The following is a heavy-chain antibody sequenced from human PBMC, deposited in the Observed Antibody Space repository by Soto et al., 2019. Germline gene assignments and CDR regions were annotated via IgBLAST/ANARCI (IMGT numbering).Heavy chain of an antibody. V-gene: IGHV1-18*01. J-gene: IGHJ4*02. CDR2: ISTYNGDT. Sequence: QVQLVQSGTEVKKPGASVKVSCKASGYTLTSYGISWVRQAPGQGLEWMGWISTYNGDTKYAQKFQGRVPMTTDTSTSTAYTELRSLRSDDTAVYYCAREYCTRTSCYGVDYWGQGTLVTVSS. D-gene: IGHD2-2*01. CDR3: AREYCTRTSCYGVDY. CDR1: GYTLTSYG.